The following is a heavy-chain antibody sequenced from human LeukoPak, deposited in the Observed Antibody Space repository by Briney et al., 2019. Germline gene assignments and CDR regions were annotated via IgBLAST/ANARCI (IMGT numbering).Heavy chain of an antibody. V-gene: IGHV3-74*01. CDR2: INTDGSGT. CDR3: TRAYDSGTYSSFDY. Sequence: GGSLRLSCAASGFSFTSYWMHWVRQAPGKGLAWVSCINTDGSGTTYADSVKGRFTISRDNAKNTLYLQMNGLRAEDTAVYYCTRAYDSGTYSSFDYWGQGTLVTVTS. CDR1: GFSFTSYW. D-gene: IGHD3-10*01. J-gene: IGHJ4*02.